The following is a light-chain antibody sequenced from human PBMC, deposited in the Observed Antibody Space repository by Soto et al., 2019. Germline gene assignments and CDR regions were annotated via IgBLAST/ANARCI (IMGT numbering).Light chain of an antibody. J-gene: IGKJ1*01. CDR1: QSVSSR. V-gene: IGKV3-15*01. CDR2: GAS. CDR3: HQYNNFWT. Sequence: EIVMTQSPATLSVSPGEIVTLSFRASQSVSSRLAWYHQKPGQSPRLLIYGASTRATGIPARFSGSGSGTEFTLTISSLQSEDFGLYYCHQYNNFWTFGQGTKVDIK.